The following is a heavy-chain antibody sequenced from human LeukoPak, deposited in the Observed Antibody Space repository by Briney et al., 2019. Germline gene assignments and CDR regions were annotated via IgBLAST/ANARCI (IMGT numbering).Heavy chain of an antibody. V-gene: IGHV1-69*01. J-gene: IGHJ6*02. CDR1: GGTFSSYA. Sequence: GASVKVSCKASGGTFSSYAISWVRQAPGRGLEWMGGIIPIFGTANYAQKFQGRVTITADESTSTAYMELSSLRSEDTAVYYCARVGSSTSYYYGMDVWGQGTTVTVSS. D-gene: IGHD2-2*01. CDR2: IIPIFGTA. CDR3: ARVGSSTSYYYGMDV.